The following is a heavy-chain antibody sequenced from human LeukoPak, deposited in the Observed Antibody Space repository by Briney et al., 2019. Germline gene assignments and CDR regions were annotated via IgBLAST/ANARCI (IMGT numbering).Heavy chain of an antibody. D-gene: IGHD1-26*01. CDR3: ATRYVVGATTSFDY. V-gene: IGHV1-24*01. Sequence: ASVTVSCKVSGYTLTELSMHWLRPAPGKGLEGMGGFDPEDGETIYAQKFQGRVTMTEDTSTDTDYMELSSLRSEDTAVYYCATRYVVGATTSFDYWGQGTLVTVSS. CDR2: FDPEDGET. CDR1: GYTLTELS. J-gene: IGHJ4*02.